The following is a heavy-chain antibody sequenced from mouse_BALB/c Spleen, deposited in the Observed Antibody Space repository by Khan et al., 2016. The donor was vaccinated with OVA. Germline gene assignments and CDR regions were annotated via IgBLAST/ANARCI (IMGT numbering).Heavy chain of an antibody. J-gene: IGHJ2*01. CDR3: AREEALYDFDH. CDR1: GYIFTSYW. V-gene: IGHV1-76*01. D-gene: IGHD2-14*01. CDR2: IYPGTDNS. Sequence: QVQLKQSGAELVRPGASVKLSCKTSGYIFTSYWIHWVKQRSGQGLEWIARIYPGTDNSYYNEKFKDKATLTADKSSSTAYMQLSSLKSEDSDVYFGAREEALYDFDHWGQGTTLTVSS.